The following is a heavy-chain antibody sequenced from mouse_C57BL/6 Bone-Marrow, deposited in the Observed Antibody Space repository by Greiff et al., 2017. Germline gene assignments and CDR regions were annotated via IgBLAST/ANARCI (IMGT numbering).Heavy chain of an antibody. V-gene: IGHV3-6*01. J-gene: IGHJ1*03. D-gene: IGHD1-1*01. CDR2: ISYDGSN. Sequence: EVQLVESGPGLVKPSQSLSLTCSVSGYSITSGYYWNWIRQFPGNKLEWMGYISYDGSNNYNPSLKNRISFTRDTSKNQFFLKLNSVTTEDTATYYCARDYITTVVAFYWYFDVWGTGTTVTVSS. CDR3: ARDYITTVVAFYWYFDV. CDR1: GYSITSGYY.